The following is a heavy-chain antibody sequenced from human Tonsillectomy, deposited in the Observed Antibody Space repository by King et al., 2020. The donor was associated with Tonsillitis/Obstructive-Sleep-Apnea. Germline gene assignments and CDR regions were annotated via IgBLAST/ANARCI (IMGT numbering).Heavy chain of an antibody. CDR2: IIPIFGTA. J-gene: IGHJ6*03. V-gene: IGHV1-69*12. CDR1: GGTFSSYA. D-gene: IGHD3-3*01. CDR3: ARDHDFWSGYYNYYYYMDV. Sequence: QLVQSGAEVKKPGSSVKVSCKASGGTFSSYAISWVRQAPGQGLEWMGGIIPIFGTANYAQKFQGRVTITADESTSTAYMELSRLRSEDTAVYYCARDHDFWSGYYNYYYYMDVWGKGTTVTVSS.